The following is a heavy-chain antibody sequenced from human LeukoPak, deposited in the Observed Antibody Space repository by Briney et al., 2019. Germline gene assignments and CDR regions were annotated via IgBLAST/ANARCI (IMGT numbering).Heavy chain of an antibody. J-gene: IGHJ4*02. D-gene: IGHD5-24*01. Sequence: SVKVSCKASGGTFSSYAISWVRQAPGQGLEWMGGIIPIFGTANYAQKFQGRVTITADKSTSTAYMGLSSLRSEDTAVYYCARVSEMATIVGYFDYWGQGTLVTVSS. CDR3: ARVSEMATIVGYFDY. V-gene: IGHV1-69*06. CDR1: GGTFSSYA. CDR2: IIPIFGTA.